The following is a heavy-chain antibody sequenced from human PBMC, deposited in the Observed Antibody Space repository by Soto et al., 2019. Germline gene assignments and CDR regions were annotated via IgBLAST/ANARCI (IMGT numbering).Heavy chain of an antibody. D-gene: IGHD2-2*01. CDR3: ARVSVLVPAASYYFDY. V-gene: IGHV4-31*03. J-gene: IGHJ4*02. CDR2: IYYSGST. Sequence: QVQLQESGPGLVKPSQTLSLTCTVSGGSISSGGYYWSWIRQHPGKGLEWIGYIYYSGSTYYNPYLKSRVTISVDTSKNQFSLKLSSVTAADTAVYYCARVSVLVPAASYYFDYWGQGTLVTVSS. CDR1: GGSISSGGYY.